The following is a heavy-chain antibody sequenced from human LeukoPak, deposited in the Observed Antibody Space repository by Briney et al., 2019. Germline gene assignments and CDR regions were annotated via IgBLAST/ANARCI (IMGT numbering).Heavy chain of an antibody. V-gene: IGHV4-39*01. CDR1: GGSISRSSYY. CDR3: ARPRGDLWSGYDY. J-gene: IGHJ4*02. D-gene: IGHD3-3*01. CDR2: TYYSGST. Sequence: PSQTLSLTCSVSGGSISRSSYYWTWIRQSPGRGLEWIGNTYYSGSTLYNPSLKSRVTISVDTSKNQFSLRLTSVTAADTAVYYCARPRGDLWSGYDYWGQGALVTVSP.